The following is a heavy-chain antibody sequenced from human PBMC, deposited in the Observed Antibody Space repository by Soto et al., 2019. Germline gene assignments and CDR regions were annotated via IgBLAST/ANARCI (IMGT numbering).Heavy chain of an antibody. CDR1: GGSFSGYY. D-gene: IGHD3-10*01. CDR3: ARQGGSGTVHYYYYMDV. Sequence: QVQLQQWGAGLLKPSETLSLTCAVYGGSFSGYYWSWIRQPPGKGLEWIGEINHSGSTNYNPSLKMRVTRSVATSKNQISLKLSSVPAADTAVYYWARQGGSGTVHYYYYMDVWGKGTTVTVSS. CDR2: INHSGST. J-gene: IGHJ6*03. V-gene: IGHV4-34*01.